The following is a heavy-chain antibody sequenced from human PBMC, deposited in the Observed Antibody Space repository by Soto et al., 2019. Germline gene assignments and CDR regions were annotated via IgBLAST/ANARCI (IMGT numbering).Heavy chain of an antibody. CDR1: GFTFSSYW. CDR2: ISSSSGHI. D-gene: IGHD1-26*01. CDR3: TRHWLATREFDY. V-gene: IGHV3-21*01. J-gene: IGHJ4*02. Sequence: PGGSLRLSCAASGFTFSSYWMHWVRQAPGKGLVWVSSISSSSGHIYYADSLKGRFTISRDNAKNSLYLQMNSLRAEDTAVYYCTRHWLATREFDYWGQGTLVTVSS.